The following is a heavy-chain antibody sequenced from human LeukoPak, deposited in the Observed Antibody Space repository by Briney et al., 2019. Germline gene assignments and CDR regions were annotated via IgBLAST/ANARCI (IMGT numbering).Heavy chain of an antibody. J-gene: IGHJ6*02. D-gene: IGHD5-18*01. CDR3: ARWGTRGYSYGYGMDV. V-gene: IGHV1-46*01. Sequence: ASVKVSCKASGYTFTSYYMHWVRQAPGQGLEWMGIINPSGGSTSYAQKFQGRVTMTRDTSTSTVYMELSSLRSEDTAVYYCARWGTRGYSYGYGMDVWGQGTTVTVSS. CDR1: GYTFTSYY. CDR2: INPSGGST.